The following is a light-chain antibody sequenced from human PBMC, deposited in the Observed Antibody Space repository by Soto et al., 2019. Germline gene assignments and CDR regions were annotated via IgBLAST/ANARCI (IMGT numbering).Light chain of an antibody. CDR2: EVN. CDR1: SSDVGGYNY. CDR3: SSYTSSSTLYV. Sequence: QSVLTQPASVSGSPGQSITISCTGTSSDVGGYNYVSWYQHHPGKAPKLMIYEVNNRPSGVSNRFSGSKSGNTASLTISGLQAEDEAGYYCSSYTSSSTLYVFGTGTKVTVL. J-gene: IGLJ1*01. V-gene: IGLV2-14*01.